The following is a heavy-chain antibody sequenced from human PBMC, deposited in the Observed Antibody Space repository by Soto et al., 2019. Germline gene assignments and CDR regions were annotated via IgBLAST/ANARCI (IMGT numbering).Heavy chain of an antibody. Sequence: GGSLGLSCVAFEFSSSDYWMTWARQGPGKGLEWVVSITQDGSGTYYMDSVKGRFTISRDNAKNSLYLQMNSLRVEDTAIYYCGRSQYSSSSGYWGQGTLVTVSS. CDR1: EFSSSDYW. CDR2: ITQDGSGT. V-gene: IGHV3-7*01. CDR3: GRSQYSSSSGY. D-gene: IGHD6-6*01. J-gene: IGHJ4*02.